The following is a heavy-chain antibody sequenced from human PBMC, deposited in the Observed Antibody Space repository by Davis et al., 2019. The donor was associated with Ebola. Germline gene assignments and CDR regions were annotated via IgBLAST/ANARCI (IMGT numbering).Heavy chain of an antibody. V-gene: IGHV1-24*01. CDR2: FDPEDGET. CDR3: ASNQYCTNGVCYTRAYGMDV. CDR1: GYTLTELS. Sequence: ASVKVSCKVSGYTLTELSMHWVRQAPGKGLEWMGGFDPEDGETIYAQKFQGRVTMTEDTSTDTAYMELSSLRSEDTAVYYCASNQYCTNGVCYTRAYGMDVWGQGTTVTVSS. D-gene: IGHD2-8*01. J-gene: IGHJ6*02.